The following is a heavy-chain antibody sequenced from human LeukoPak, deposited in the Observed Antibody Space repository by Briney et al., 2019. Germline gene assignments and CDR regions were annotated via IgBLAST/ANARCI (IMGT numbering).Heavy chain of an antibody. Sequence: GASVKVSCKASGYTFTSYGISWVRQAPGQGLEWMGWISAYNGNTNYAQKLQGRVTMTTDTSTSTAYMELRSLRSDDTAVYYCARETSGFNYYDSSGYLVYWGQGTLVTVSS. D-gene: IGHD3-22*01. J-gene: IGHJ4*02. V-gene: IGHV1-18*01. CDR2: ISAYNGNT. CDR3: ARETSGFNYYDSSGYLVY. CDR1: GYTFTSYG.